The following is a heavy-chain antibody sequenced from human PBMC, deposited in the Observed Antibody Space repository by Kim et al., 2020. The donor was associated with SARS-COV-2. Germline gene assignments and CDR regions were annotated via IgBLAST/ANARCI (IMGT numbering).Heavy chain of an antibody. V-gene: IGHV3-30*18. CDR3: ANAGSGSYFSWFDP. CDR1: GFTFSSYG. J-gene: IGHJ5*02. Sequence: VGSLRLSCAASGFTFSSYGMHWVRQAPGKGLEWVAVISYDGSNKYYADSVKGRFTISRDNSKNTLYLQMNSLRAEDTAVYYCANAGSGSYFSWFDPWGQGTLVTVSS. CDR2: ISYDGSNK. D-gene: IGHD3-10*01.